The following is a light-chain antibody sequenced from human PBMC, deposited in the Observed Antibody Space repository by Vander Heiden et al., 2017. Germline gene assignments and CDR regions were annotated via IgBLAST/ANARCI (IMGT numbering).Light chain of an antibody. CDR3: EEWDDRLKGVV. CDR2: SNN. V-gene: IGLV1-44*01. CDR1: SSNIGSKT. Sequence: QSLLTQPPSASGSPGQRVTISGSGSSSNIGSKTVNWYQQLPGTAPKLLIYSNNQRPSGVPDRFSGSKSGNSASLAIRGLQSEDEAEYYCEEWDDRLKGVVFGTGTKLTVL. J-gene: IGLJ2*01.